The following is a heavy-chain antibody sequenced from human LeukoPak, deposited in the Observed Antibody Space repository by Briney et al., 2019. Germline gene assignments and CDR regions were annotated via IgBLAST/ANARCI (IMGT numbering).Heavy chain of an antibody. Sequence: SGTLSLTCAVYGGSFSGYYWSWIRQPPGKGLEWIGEINHSGSTNYNPSLKSRVTISVDTSKNQFSLKLSSVTAADTAVYYCARARRYVVVVPAARTYAFDIWGQGTMVTVSS. CDR1: GGSFSGYY. J-gene: IGHJ3*02. D-gene: IGHD2-2*01. V-gene: IGHV4-34*01. CDR2: INHSGST. CDR3: ARARRYVVVVPAARTYAFDI.